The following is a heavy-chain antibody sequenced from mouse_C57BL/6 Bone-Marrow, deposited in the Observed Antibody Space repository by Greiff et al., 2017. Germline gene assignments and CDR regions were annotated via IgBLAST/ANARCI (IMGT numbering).Heavy chain of an antibody. CDR1: GYTFTSYG. J-gene: IGHJ2*01. Sequence: VQLQPSGAELARPGASVKLSCTASGYTFTSYGISWVKQRTGQGLEWIGEIYPRSGNTYYNEKFKGKATLTADNASSTAYMELRSLTSEDSAVYFWARGGPHWGQGTTLTVSS. CDR3: ARGGPH. V-gene: IGHV1-81*01. CDR2: IYPRSGNT.